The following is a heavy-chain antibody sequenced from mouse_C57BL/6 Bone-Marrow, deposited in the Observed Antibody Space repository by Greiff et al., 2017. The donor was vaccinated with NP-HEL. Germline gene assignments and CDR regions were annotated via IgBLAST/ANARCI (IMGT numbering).Heavy chain of an antibody. CDR3: ARGGDHKGGFAY. CDR2: IDPANGNT. V-gene: IGHV14-3*01. CDR1: GFNIKNTY. J-gene: IGHJ3*01. Sequence: EVQLQQSVAELVRPGDSVKLSCTASGFNIKNTYLRWVKQRPEQGLEWIGRIDPANGNTKYAPKFQGKATITADTSSNTAYLQLSSLTSEDTAIYYCARGGDHKGGFAYWGQGTLVTVSA.